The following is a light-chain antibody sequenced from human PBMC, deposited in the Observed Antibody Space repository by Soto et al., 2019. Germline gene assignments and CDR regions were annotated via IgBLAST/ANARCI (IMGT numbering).Light chain of an antibody. V-gene: IGKV3-11*01. CDR2: DAS. CDR1: QSVSSY. Sequence: ELLFTQCPGALASPPRSGPARACTASQSVSSYLAWYQQKPGQAPRLLIYDASNRATGIPARFSGSGSGTDFTLTISSLEPEDFAVYYCQQRSYWPITFGKGTQLEIK. J-gene: IGKJ5*01. CDR3: QQRSYWPIT.